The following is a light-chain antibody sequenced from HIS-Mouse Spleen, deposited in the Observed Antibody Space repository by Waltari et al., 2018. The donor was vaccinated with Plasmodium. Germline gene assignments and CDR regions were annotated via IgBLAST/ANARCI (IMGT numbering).Light chain of an antibody. CDR3: YSTDSSGNHRV. CDR1: ALPKKY. V-gene: IGLV3-10*01. Sequence: SYELTQPPSVSVSPGQTARITCSGDALPKKYAYWYQQKSGQAPVLVIYEDSKRPSGIPERFSGSSSGTMAHLTISGAQVEDEADYYCYSTDSSGNHRVFGGGTKLTVL. J-gene: IGLJ3*02. CDR2: EDS.